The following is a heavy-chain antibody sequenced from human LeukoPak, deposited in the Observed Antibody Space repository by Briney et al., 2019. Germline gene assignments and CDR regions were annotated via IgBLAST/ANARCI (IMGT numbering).Heavy chain of an antibody. Sequence: QSGGSLGLSCAASGFTFSSYAMNWVRQAPGKGLEWVSGISGGGESTLYADSVTGRFTISRDNSKNTLYLQTSSLRAEDTAIYYCAKGTTLIVGDYFDQWGQGTLVTVSS. V-gene: IGHV3-23*01. CDR3: AKGTTLIVGDYFDQ. D-gene: IGHD3-22*01. CDR2: ISGGGEST. CDR1: GFTFSSYA. J-gene: IGHJ4*02.